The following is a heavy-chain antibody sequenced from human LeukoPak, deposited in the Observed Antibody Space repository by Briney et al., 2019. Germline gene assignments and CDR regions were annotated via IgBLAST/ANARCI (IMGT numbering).Heavy chain of an antibody. Sequence: ASVKVSCKASGYTFSRYGFTWVRQAPGQGLEWMGWISGYNGNTNYAQMLQARVTLTIDTSTSTAYMELSSLRSEDTAVYYCARDLAPTGYSYGYYFDYWGQGTLVTVSS. CDR3: ARDLAPTGYSYGYYFDY. V-gene: IGHV1-18*01. J-gene: IGHJ4*02. D-gene: IGHD5-18*01. CDR2: ISGYNGNT. CDR1: GYTFSRYG.